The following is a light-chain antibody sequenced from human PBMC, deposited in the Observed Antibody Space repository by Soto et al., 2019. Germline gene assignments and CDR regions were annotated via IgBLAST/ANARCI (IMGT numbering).Light chain of an antibody. J-gene: IGLJ1*01. V-gene: IGLV2-8*01. CDR2: EVV. CDR1: KNDIGVYDF. CDR3: RSYAGSKTFV. Sequence: QSALTQPPSASGSPGQSVTISCTGTKNDIGVYDFVSWYQHHPGKAPKLIIYEVVKRPSGVPDRFSGSKSGNTASLTVSGLQAADEADYFCRSYAGSKTFVFGSGTKVTVL.